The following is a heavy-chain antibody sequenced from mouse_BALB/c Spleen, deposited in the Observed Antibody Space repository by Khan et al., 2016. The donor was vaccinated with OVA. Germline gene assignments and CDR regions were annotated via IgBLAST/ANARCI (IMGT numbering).Heavy chain of an antibody. Sequence: QIQLVQSGAELARPGASVKMSCKASGYTFTSYTIHWVKQRPGQGLEWIGYINPTNIYTNYNQKFRDKATLTADKSSRTAYMQLSSLTSEDSSVYYCLSAGPYHGSYGPWFAYWGQGTLVTVSA. J-gene: IGHJ3*01. CDR1: GYTFTSYT. V-gene: IGHV1-4*01. CDR2: INPTNIYT. D-gene: IGHD2-10*01. CDR3: LSAGPYHGSYGPWFAY.